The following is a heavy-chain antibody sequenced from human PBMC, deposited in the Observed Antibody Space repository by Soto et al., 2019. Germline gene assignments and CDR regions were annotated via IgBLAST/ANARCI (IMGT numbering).Heavy chain of an antibody. V-gene: IGHV3-30-3*01. CDR1: GFTFSSYA. Sequence: GGSLRLSCAASGFTFSSYAMHWVRQAPGKGLEWVAVISYDGSNKYYADSVKGRFTISRDNSKNTLYLQMNSLRAEDTAVYYCARESGTAMVSGWFDPWGQGTLVTVSS. D-gene: IGHD5-18*01. J-gene: IGHJ5*02. CDR3: ARESGTAMVSGWFDP. CDR2: ISYDGSNK.